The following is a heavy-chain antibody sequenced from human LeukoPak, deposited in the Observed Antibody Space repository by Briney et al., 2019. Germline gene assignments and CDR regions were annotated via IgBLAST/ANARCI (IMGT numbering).Heavy chain of an antibody. J-gene: IGHJ4*02. CDR2: IYHSGST. CDR3: GRDRPTGYYDY. V-gene: IGHV4-38-2*02. Sequence: PSETLSLTCTVSGYSISSGYYWGWIRQPPGKGLEWIGSIYHSGSTYYNPSLKSRVTISVDTSKNQFSLKLSSVTAADTAVYYCGRDRPTGYYDYWGQGTLVTVSS. CDR1: GYSISSGYY. D-gene: IGHD3-9*01.